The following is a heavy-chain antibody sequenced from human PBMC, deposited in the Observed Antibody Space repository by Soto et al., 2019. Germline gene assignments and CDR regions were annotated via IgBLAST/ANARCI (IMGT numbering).Heavy chain of an antibody. CDR3: ARHSSTFFYGAGTWDV. CDR1: GGSISNSY. J-gene: IGHJ6*02. D-gene: IGHD3-10*01. V-gene: IGHV4-59*08. CDR2: IYSSGST. Sequence: QVQLQESGPGLVRPSETLSLTCTVSGGSISNSYWSWIRQSPGKGLEWIGDIYSSGSTKYNPSLKSRVTISVDTAKNQFFLKLSALIAADTALYYGARHSSTFFYGAGTWDVWGQGTTVTVSS.